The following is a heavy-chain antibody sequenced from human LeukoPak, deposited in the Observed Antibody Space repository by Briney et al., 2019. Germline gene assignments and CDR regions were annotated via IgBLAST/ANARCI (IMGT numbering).Heavy chain of an antibody. CDR1: GFTVSSNY. Sequence: GGSLRLSCAASGFTVSSNYMSWVRQAPGKGLEWVSVIYSGGSTYYADSVKGRFTISRDNSKNTLYLQMNSLRAEDTAVYYCAKGGTYHYYDSSGYSAWGQGTLVTVSS. CDR3: AKGGTYHYYDSSGYSA. J-gene: IGHJ5*02. V-gene: IGHV3-53*01. CDR2: IYSGGST. D-gene: IGHD3-22*01.